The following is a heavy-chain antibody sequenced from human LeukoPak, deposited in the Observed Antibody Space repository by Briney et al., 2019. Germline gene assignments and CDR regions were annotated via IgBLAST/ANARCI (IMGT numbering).Heavy chain of an antibody. Sequence: GGSLRLSCAASGFTFSSYAMSWVRRAPGKGLEWVSAISGSGGSTYYADSVKGRFTISRDNSKNTLYLQMNSLRAEDTAVYYCARVVDGYDSYYMDVWGKGTTVTISS. CDR2: ISGSGGST. CDR1: GFTFSSYA. J-gene: IGHJ6*03. CDR3: ARVVDGYDSYYMDV. V-gene: IGHV3-23*01. D-gene: IGHD5-24*01.